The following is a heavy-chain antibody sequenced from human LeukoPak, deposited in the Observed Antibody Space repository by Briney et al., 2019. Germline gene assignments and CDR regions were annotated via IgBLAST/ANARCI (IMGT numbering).Heavy chain of an antibody. CDR3: ARAFEATVVTNDY. CDR1: GYTFTSYG. CDR2: INPNSGDT. J-gene: IGHJ4*02. Sequence: VASVKVSCKASGYTFTSYGISWVRQAPGQGLEWMGRINPNSGDTNYAQKFQGRVTMTRDTSISTAYMELSRLRSDDTAVYYCARAFEATVVTNDYWGQGTLVTVSS. D-gene: IGHD4-23*01. V-gene: IGHV1-2*06.